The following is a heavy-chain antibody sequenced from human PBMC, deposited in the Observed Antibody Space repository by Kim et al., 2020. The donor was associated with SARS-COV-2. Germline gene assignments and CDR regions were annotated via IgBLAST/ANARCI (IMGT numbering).Heavy chain of an antibody. CDR1: GGSISSGGYY. Sequence: SETLSLTCTVSGGSISSGGYYWSWIRQHPGKGLEWIGYIYYSGSTYYNPSLKSRVTISVDKSKNQFSLKLSSVTAADTAVYYCARDPNYCTNGVCSPGRAFDIWGQGTMVTVSS. CDR2: IYYSGST. J-gene: IGHJ3*02. D-gene: IGHD2-8*01. V-gene: IGHV4-31*03. CDR3: ARDPNYCTNGVCSPGRAFDI.